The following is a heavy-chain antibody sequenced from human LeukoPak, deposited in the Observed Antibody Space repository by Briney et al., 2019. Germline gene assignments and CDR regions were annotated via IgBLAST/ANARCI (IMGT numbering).Heavy chain of an antibody. CDR1: GYTFTSYD. CDR3: ARVGRVWFGELFIDY. D-gene: IGHD3-10*01. CDR2: MNPNSGNT. Sequence: ASVKLSCKASGYTFTSYDINWVRQATGQGLEWVGWMNPNSGNTGYAQKFQGRVTMTRNTSINTAYMELSSLRSEDTAVYYCARVGRVWFGELFIDYWGQGTLVTVSS. V-gene: IGHV1-8*01. J-gene: IGHJ4*02.